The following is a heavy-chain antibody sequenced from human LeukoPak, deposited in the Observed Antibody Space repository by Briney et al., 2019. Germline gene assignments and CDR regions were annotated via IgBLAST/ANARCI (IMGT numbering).Heavy chain of an antibody. CDR1: GYTFTTYY. CDR3: AREGGLGVAYAFDI. J-gene: IGHJ3*02. Sequence: ASVKVSCKASGYTFTTYYIHWVRQAPGQGLEWLGIINPSGGSPTYAQKFQGRVTMTRDTSISTAYMELSRLRSDDTAVYYCAREGGLGVAYAFDIWGQGTMVTVSS. V-gene: IGHV1-46*01. D-gene: IGHD3-3*01. CDR2: INPSGGSP.